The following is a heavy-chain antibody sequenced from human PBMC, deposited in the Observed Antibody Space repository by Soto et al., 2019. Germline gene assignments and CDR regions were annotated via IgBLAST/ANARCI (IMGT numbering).Heavy chain of an antibody. D-gene: IGHD2-15*01. J-gene: IGHJ3*02. V-gene: IGHV1-69*04. CDR2: IIPILGIA. CDR3: ARDPGYCSGGSCYSGAFDI. CDR1: GGTFSSYT. Sequence: ASVKVSCKASGGTFSSYTISWVRQAPGQGLEWMGRIIPILGIANYAQKFQGRVTITADKSTSTAYMELSSLRSEDTAVYYCARDPGYCSGGSCYSGAFDIWGQGTMVTVS.